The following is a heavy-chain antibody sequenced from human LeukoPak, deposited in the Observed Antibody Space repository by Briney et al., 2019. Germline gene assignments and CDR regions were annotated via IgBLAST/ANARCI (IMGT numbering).Heavy chain of an antibody. V-gene: IGHV3-15*01. Sequence: GGSLRLSCAASGFTFSNAWMSWVRQAPGKGLEWVGRIRSKTDGGTTDYAAPVKGRFTISRDDSKNTLYLQMNSLKTGDTAVYYCTTARNMVRGVIPLDYWGQGTLVTVS. CDR2: IRSKTDGGTT. D-gene: IGHD3-10*01. CDR1: GFTFSNAW. J-gene: IGHJ4*02. CDR3: TTARNMVRGVIPLDY.